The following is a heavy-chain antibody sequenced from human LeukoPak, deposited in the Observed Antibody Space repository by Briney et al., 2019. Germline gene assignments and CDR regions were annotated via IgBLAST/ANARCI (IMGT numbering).Heavy chain of an antibody. V-gene: IGHV3-30-3*01. D-gene: IGHD3-10*01. CDR3: ARPLISSGSYLIY. Sequence: GKSLRLSCAASGFIFSNYAIHWVRQAPGKGLEWAAVISDDGSKKHYADSVKGRFTISRDNSENTVYLQMNSLRVEDTAVYYCARPLISSGSYLIYWGQGTLVTVSS. CDR2: ISDDGSKK. J-gene: IGHJ4*02. CDR1: GFIFSNYA.